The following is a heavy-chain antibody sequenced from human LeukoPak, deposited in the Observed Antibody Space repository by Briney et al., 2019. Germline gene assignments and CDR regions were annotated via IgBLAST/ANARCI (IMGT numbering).Heavy chain of an antibody. V-gene: IGHV3-7*01. CDR3: VGGTGWLPLT. J-gene: IGHJ5*01. Sequence: PGGSLRLSCAASGFSLSDYWMNWVRQTPGKGPEWLANIKQDGSEKNYVDSVNGRFIISRDNAKNSGYLQMNSLRAEDTAVYYCVGGTGWLPLTWGQGTLVTVSS. D-gene: IGHD6-19*01. CDR1: GFSLSDYW. CDR2: IKQDGSEK.